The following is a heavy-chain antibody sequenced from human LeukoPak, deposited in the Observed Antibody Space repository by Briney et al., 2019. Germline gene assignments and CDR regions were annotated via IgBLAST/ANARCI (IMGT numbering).Heavy chain of an antibody. V-gene: IGHV4-59*08. Sequence: SETLSLTCTVSGGSISSYYWSWIRQPPGKGLEWIGYIYYSGSTNYNPSLKSRVTISVDTSKNQFSLKLSSVTAADTAVYYCASATHQYSGSYYYPDYWGQGTLVTVSS. CDR3: ASATHQYSGSYYYPDY. CDR1: GGSISSYY. J-gene: IGHJ4*02. D-gene: IGHD1-26*01. CDR2: IYYSGST.